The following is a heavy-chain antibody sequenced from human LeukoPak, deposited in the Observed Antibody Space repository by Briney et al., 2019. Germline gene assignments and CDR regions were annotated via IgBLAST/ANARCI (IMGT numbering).Heavy chain of an antibody. D-gene: IGHD5-12*01. J-gene: IGHJ4*02. CDR1: GGSIGTSNYY. CDR2: IFYSGST. Sequence: PSETLSLTCTVSGGSIGTSNYYWGWIRQPPGKGLEWIGNIFYSGSTYYSPSVKSRVTISVDTSKNQFSLKLSSVTAADTAVYYCARVGGGYVRKVYYFDYWGQGTLVTVSS. CDR3: ARVGGGYVRKVYYFDY. V-gene: IGHV4-39*07.